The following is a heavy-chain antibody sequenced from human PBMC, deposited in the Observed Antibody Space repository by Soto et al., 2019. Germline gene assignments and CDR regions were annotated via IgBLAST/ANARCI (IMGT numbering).Heavy chain of an antibody. CDR1: GGSISSYR. D-gene: IGHD4-17*01. V-gene: IGHV4-59*01. CDR2: GYYTGST. CDR3: ARATVLTAMFDL. J-gene: IGHJ5*02. Sequence: SETLSLTCTVSGGSISSYRWSWVRQPPAKGMEWVATGYYTGSTNYYPYLARRGPISIDVPENQISLTLTAVTAADTAFYSWARATVLTAMFDLWGQGTLVTVSS.